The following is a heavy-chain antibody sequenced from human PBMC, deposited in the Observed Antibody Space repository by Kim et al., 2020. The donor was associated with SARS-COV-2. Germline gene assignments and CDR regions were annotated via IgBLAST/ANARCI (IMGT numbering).Heavy chain of an antibody. J-gene: IGHJ4*02. CDR2: I. CDR3: ARDAYNYGLDY. D-gene: IGHD5-18*01. V-gene: IGHV3-21*01. Sequence: ISYADTVKGRFTISRDNAKNSLYLQMNSLRAEDTAVYYCARDAYNYGLDYWGQGTLVTVSS.